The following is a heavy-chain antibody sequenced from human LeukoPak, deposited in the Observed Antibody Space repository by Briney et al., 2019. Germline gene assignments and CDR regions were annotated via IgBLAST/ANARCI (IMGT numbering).Heavy chain of an antibody. Sequence: GGSLRLSCAASGFGFSNAWMNWVRQAPGKGLEWVGRIKSKTHGGTADYPAPVKGRFTISRDDSTETLYLQMNSLKTEDTAVYYCSTGIFNSGGADHWGQGTLVTVSS. V-gene: IGHV3-15*01. D-gene: IGHD6-19*01. J-gene: IGHJ4*02. CDR3: STGIFNSGGADH. CDR2: IKSKTHGGTA. CDR1: GFGFSNAW.